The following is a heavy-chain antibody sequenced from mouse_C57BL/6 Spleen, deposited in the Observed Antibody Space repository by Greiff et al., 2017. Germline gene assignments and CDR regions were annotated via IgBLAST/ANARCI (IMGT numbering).Heavy chain of an antibody. CDR2: LNPNYGTT. CDR1: GYSFTDYN. CDR3: ARSIYYGSSSFAD. D-gene: IGHD1-1*01. V-gene: IGHV1-39*01. Sequence: VQLKESGPELVKPGASVTISCKASGYSFTDYNMNWVKQSNGTSLEWIGVLNPNYGTTSYNQKFKGKATLTVDQSSSTAYMQLNSLTSEDSAVYYCARSIYYGSSSFADWGQGTLVTVSA. J-gene: IGHJ3*01.